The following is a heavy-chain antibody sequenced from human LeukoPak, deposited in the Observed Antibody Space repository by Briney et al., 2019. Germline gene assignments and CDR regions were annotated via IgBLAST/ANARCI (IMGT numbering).Heavy chain of an antibody. J-gene: IGHJ4*02. V-gene: IGHV3-30-3*01. Sequence: GGSLRLSCAASGFTFSSYAMHWVRQAPGKGLEWVAVISYDGSNKYYADSVKGRFTISRDNSKNTLYLQMNSLRAEDTAVYYCARLEAAPGYWGQGTLVTVSS. CDR3: ARLEAAPGY. CDR1: GFTFSSYA. D-gene: IGHD1-1*01. CDR2: ISYDGSNK.